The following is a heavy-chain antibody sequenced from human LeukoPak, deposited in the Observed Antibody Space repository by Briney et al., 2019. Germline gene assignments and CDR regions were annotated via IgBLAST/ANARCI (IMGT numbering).Heavy chain of an antibody. CDR3: AKHRFESGGYHSTD. CDR2: INEDGSEK. Sequence: GGSLRLSCAASGFTFSTRWMSWVRQAPGKGLEWVANINEDGSEKNYVESLKGRFTISRDNAKNALYLQTNSLRAEDTALYYCAKHRFESGGYHSTDWGQGTLVTVSS. CDR1: GFTFSTRW. D-gene: IGHD3-22*01. J-gene: IGHJ4*02. V-gene: IGHV3-7*01.